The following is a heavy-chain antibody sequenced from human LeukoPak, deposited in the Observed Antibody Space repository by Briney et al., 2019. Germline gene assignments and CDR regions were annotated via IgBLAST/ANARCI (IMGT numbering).Heavy chain of an antibody. Sequence: ASVKVSCKASGYTFTSYTISWVRQAPGQGLEWMGWISAYNGNTNYAQKLQGRVTMTTDTSTSTAYMELRSLRSYNTAVYYCASGLLRANDAFDIWGQGTMVTVSS. CDR2: ISAYNGNT. CDR3: ASGLLRANDAFDI. CDR1: GYTFTSYT. D-gene: IGHD3-16*01. V-gene: IGHV1-18*01. J-gene: IGHJ3*02.